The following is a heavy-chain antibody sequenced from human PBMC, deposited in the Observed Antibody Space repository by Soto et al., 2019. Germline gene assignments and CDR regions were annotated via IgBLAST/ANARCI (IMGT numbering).Heavy chain of an antibody. J-gene: IGHJ4*02. CDR3: ARRSLDYYDSSGYYSVDY. D-gene: IGHD3-22*01. V-gene: IGHV1-18*01. CDR1: GYTFTSYG. CDR2: ISAYNGNT. Sequence: ASVKVSCKASGYTFTSYGISWVRQAPGQGLEWMGWISAYNGNTNYAQKLQGRVTMTTDTSTSTAYMELRSLRSDDTAVYYCARRSLDYYDSSGYYSVDYWGQGTLVTVS.